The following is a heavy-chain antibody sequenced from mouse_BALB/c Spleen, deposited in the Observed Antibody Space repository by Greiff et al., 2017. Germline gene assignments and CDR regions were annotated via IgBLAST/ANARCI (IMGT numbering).Heavy chain of an antibody. V-gene: IGHV1-14*01. J-gene: IGHJ4*01. Sequence: VQLQQSGPELVKPGASVKMSCKASGYTFTSYVMHWVKQKPGQGLEWIGYINPYNDGTKYNEKFKGKATLTSDKSSSTAYMELSSLTSEDSAVYYCARGAMITLYYAMDYWGQGTSVTVSS. CDR1: GYTFTSYV. CDR3: ARGAMITLYYAMDY. CDR2: INPYNDGT. D-gene: IGHD2-4*01.